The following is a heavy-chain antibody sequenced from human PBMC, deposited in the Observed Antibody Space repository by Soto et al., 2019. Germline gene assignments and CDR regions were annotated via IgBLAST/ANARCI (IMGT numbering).Heavy chain of an antibody. CDR3: GGGIPHSSSGVYYYYTMDV. D-gene: IGHD1-26*01. J-gene: IGHJ6*02. V-gene: IGHV4-34*01. CDR1: GGSLSGYF. CDR2: MNDGGSI. Sequence: PSETLSLTCGVDGGSLSGYFWNWIRQSPGRGLEWIVEMNDGGSINYNPSLRSRITISVDTSTSQFSLKLSSVTAADTAMYYCGGGIPHSSSGVYYYYTMDVWAHGTTVTVSS.